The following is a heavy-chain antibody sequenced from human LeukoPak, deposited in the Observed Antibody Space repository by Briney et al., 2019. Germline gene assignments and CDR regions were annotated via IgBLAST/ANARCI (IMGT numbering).Heavy chain of an antibody. Sequence: GRSLRLSCAASGFTFDDYAMHWVRQAPGKGLEWVSGISWNSGSIGYADSVKGRFTISRDNAKNSLYLQMNSLRAEDMALYYCAKDLGRGFWSGKGAFDIWGQGTMVTVSS. J-gene: IGHJ3*02. CDR2: ISWNSGSI. V-gene: IGHV3-9*03. CDR1: GFTFDDYA. D-gene: IGHD3-3*01. CDR3: AKDLGRGFWSGKGAFDI.